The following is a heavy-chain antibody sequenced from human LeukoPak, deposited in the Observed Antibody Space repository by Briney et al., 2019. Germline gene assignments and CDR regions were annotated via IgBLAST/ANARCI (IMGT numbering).Heavy chain of an antibody. V-gene: IGHV4-59*08. Sequence: SETLSLTCTVSSGSISPYYWSWLRQPPGKELEGIAFIFYSGNAHYNPSLTRRVTISVDTSQNQFSLKLTSVTAADTAVYYCARHSVASPHYFDYWGQGTPVTVSS. CDR1: SGSISPYY. J-gene: IGHJ4*02. CDR3: ARHSVASPHYFDY. CDR2: IFYSGNA. D-gene: IGHD5/OR15-5a*01.